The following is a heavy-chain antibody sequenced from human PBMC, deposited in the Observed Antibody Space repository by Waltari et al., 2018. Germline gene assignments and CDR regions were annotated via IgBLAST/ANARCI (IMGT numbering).Heavy chain of an antibody. CDR3: AREDYYGSGSYVVSGRTFDY. D-gene: IGHD3-10*01. Sequence: VQLVRSGAEVKKPGSSGKVSHMAYEGTISSYAIGRGRQAPGHGLEWMCRTIPTLGIANYAKKFQGKVTITADESTSTAYMEVSSLRSEGTAVYYCAREDYYGSGSYVVSGRTFDYWGQGTLVTVSS. J-gene: IGHJ4*02. V-gene: IGHV1-69*04. CDR1: EGTISSYA. CDR2: TIPTLGIA.